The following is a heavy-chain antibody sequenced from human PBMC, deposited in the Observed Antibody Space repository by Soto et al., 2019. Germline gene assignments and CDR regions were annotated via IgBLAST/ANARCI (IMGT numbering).Heavy chain of an antibody. D-gene: IGHD2-2*01. CDR3: AKDPLPVVVVPAAMPGGAAIDY. J-gene: IGHJ4*02. CDR2: ISGSGGST. V-gene: IGHV3-23*01. Sequence: GGSLRLSCAASGFTFSSYAMSWVRQAPGKGLEWVSAISGSGGSTYYADSVKGRFTISRDNSKNTLYLQMNSLRAEDTAVYYCAKDPLPVVVVPAAMPGGAAIDYWGQGTLVTVSS. CDR1: GFTFSSYA.